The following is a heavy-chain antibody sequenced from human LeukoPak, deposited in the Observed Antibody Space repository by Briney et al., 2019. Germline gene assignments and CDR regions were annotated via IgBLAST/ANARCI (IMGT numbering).Heavy chain of an antibody. CDR3: AKDPRYCSGGSCYGELSVDY. Sequence: PGGSLRLSCAASGFTFSSYAMSWVRQAPGRRLEWVSGIINSGGSTYYADSVKGRFTISRDNSNNTLYLQMNSLRAEDTAIYYCAKDPRYCSGGSCYGELSVDYWGQGTLVTVSS. CDR1: GFTFSSYA. CDR2: IINSGGST. J-gene: IGHJ4*02. D-gene: IGHD2-15*01. V-gene: IGHV3-23*01.